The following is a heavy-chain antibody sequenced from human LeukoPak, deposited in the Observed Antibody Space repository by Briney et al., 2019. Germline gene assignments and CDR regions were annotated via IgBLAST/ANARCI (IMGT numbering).Heavy chain of an antibody. D-gene: IGHD2-2*01. CDR2: ISSSGNII. V-gene: IGHV3-11*01. Sequence: PGGSLRLSCAASGFTFSDYYMSWIRQAPGKGLEWVSYISSSGNIIYYADSVKGRFTISRDNAKNSLYLQMNSLRAEDTAVYYCAREGSGCSSTSCYADNWFDPWGQGTLVTVSS. CDR1: GFTFSDYY. J-gene: IGHJ5*02. CDR3: AREGSGCSSTSCYADNWFDP.